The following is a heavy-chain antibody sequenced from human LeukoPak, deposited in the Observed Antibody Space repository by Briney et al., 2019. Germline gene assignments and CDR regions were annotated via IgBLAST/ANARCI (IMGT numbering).Heavy chain of an antibody. D-gene: IGHD3-10*01. CDR2: INWNGGST. J-gene: IGHJ4*02. V-gene: IGHV3-20*04. CDR1: GFTFADYA. Sequence: GGSLRLSCAASGFTFADYAMSWVRQTPGKGLEWVSGINWNGGSTGHADSVKGRLTVSRDNAKNSLYLQMNSLRAEDTAVYYCARCRYGSGSYSQDWGQGTLVTVSS. CDR3: ARCRYGSGSYSQD.